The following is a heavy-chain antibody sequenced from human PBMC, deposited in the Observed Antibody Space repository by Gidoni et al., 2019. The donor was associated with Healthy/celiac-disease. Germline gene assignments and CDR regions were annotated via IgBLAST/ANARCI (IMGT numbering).Heavy chain of an antibody. CDR3: ARQYQLLSEGFDY. CDR2: IIPILGIA. D-gene: IGHD2-2*01. V-gene: IGHV1-69*10. Sequence: QVQLVQSGAAVKKPGSSVKDSCKASGGTFRSYAISGVRQAPGQGLEWMGGIIPILGIANYAQKFQGRVTITADKSTSTAYMELSSLRSEDTAVYYCARQYQLLSEGFDYWGQGTLVTVSS. J-gene: IGHJ4*02. CDR1: GGTFRSYA.